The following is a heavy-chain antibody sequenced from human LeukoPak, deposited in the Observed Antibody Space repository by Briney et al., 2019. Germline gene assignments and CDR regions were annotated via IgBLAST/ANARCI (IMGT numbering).Heavy chain of an antibody. CDR3: AKDETAMVMLYYFDY. Sequence: GGSLRLSCAVSGITLSNYGMSWVRQAPGKGLEWVAGISDSGGRTKYADSVKGRFTISRDNPKNTLYLQMNSLRAEDTAVYYCAKDETAMVMLYYFDYWGQGTLVTVSS. CDR2: ISDSGGRT. D-gene: IGHD5-18*01. V-gene: IGHV3-23*01. J-gene: IGHJ4*02. CDR1: GITLSNYG.